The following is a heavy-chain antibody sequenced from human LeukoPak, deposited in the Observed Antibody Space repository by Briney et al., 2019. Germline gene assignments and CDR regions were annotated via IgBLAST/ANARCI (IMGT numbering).Heavy chain of an antibody. CDR3: ARGYCSGGSCYFDY. Sequence: GGSLRLSCAASGFSFSSCAMSWVRQAPGKGLEWVSYISSSGSTTYYADSVKGRFTISRDNAKNSLYLQMNSLRAEDTAVYYCARGYCSGGSCYFDYWGQGTLVTVSS. CDR1: GFSFSSCA. CDR2: ISSSGSTT. V-gene: IGHV3-48*03. J-gene: IGHJ4*02. D-gene: IGHD2-15*01.